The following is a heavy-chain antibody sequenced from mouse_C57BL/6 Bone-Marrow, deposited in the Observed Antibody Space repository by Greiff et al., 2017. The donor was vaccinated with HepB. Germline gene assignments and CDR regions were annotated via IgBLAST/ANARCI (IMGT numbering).Heavy chain of an antibody. CDR1: GYSITSGYD. CDR2: ISYSGST. J-gene: IGHJ4*01. CDR3: ARVGGYSYAMDY. V-gene: IGHV3-1*01. Sequence: VQLKESGPGMVKPSQSLSLTCTVTGYSITSGYDWHWIRHFPGNKLEWMGYISYSGSTNYNPSLKSRISITHDTSKNHFFLKLNSVTTEDTATYYCARVGGYSYAMDYWGQGTSVTVSS.